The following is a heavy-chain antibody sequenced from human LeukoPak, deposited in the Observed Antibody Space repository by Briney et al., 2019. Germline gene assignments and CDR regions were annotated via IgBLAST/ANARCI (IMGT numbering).Heavy chain of an antibody. J-gene: IGHJ4*02. CDR1: GGSISSSSYY. D-gene: IGHD2-2*01. V-gene: IGHV4-39*01. CDR2: IYYSGST. CDR3: ARHCAVPAAIRGYFDY. Sequence: SETLSLTRTVSGGSISSSSYYWGWIRQPPGKGLEWIGSIYYSGSTYYNPSLKSRVTISVDTSKNQFSLKLSSVTAADTAVYYCARHCAVPAAIRGYFDYWGQGTLVTVSS.